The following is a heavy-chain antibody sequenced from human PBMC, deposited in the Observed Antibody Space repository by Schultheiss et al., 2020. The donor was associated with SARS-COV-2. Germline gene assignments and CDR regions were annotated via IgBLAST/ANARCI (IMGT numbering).Heavy chain of an antibody. CDR2: ISYDGSNK. D-gene: IGHD2-2*01. CDR3: ASGAAAIEDY. V-gene: IGHV3-30-3*01. Sequence: GGSLRLSCAASGFTFSNAWMSWVRQAPGKGLEWVAVISYDGSNKYYADSVKGRFTISRDNSKNTLYLQMNSLRAEDTAVYYCASGAAAIEDYWGQGTLVTVSS. CDR1: GFTFSNAW. J-gene: IGHJ4*02.